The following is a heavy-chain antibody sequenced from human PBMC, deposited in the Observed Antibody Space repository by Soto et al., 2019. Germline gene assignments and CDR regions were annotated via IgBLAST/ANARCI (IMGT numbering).Heavy chain of an antibody. Sequence: QLQVQESGPGLVKPSETLSLTCTVSGASISNSDYYWGWVRQPPGKGLEWIGNIYYSGSTYYNPSLKSRVTISVDTSKNQFSLNVRSVTAADTALYYCARFETTETSWSWFDPWGQGTLVTVSS. CDR1: GASISNSDYY. CDR2: IYYSGST. V-gene: IGHV4-39*01. D-gene: IGHD4-17*01. CDR3: ARFETTETSWSWFDP. J-gene: IGHJ5*02.